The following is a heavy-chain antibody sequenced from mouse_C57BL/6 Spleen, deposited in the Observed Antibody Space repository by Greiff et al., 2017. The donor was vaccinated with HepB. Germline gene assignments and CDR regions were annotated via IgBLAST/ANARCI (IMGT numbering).Heavy chain of an antibody. CDR2: ISYDGSN. V-gene: IGHV3-6*01. Sequence: ESGPGLVKPSQSLSLTCSVTGYSITSGYYWNWIRQFPGNKLEWMGYISYDGSNNYNPSLKNRISITRDTSKNQFFLKLNSVTTEDTATYYCARDRGTDIFDYWGQGTTLTVSS. CDR1: GYSITSGYY. CDR3: ARDRGTDIFDY. D-gene: IGHD3-1*01. J-gene: IGHJ2*01.